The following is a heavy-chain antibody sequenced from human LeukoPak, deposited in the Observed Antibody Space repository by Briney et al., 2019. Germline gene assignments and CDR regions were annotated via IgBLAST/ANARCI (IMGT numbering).Heavy chain of an antibody. J-gene: IGHJ4*02. D-gene: IGHD3-10*01. CDR2: IWYDGSSK. V-gene: IGHV3-33*01. CDR1: GFTFSSYG. CDR3: ARDLGDSGSYAFFDY. Sequence: GGSLRLSCAASGFTFSSYGMHWVRQAPGKGLEWVAVIWYDGSSKYYADSVKGRFTISRDNSKNTLYLQMNSLRAEDTAVYYCARDLGDSGSYAFFDYWGQGTLVTVSS.